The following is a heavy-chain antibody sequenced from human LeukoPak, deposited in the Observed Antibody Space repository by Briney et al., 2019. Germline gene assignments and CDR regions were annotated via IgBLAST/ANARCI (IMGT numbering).Heavy chain of an antibody. D-gene: IGHD4-17*01. CDR1: GGSFSGYY. J-gene: IGHJ4*02. CDR3: ARSATEYYFDY. Sequence: SETLSLTCAVYGGSFSGYYWSWIRQPPGKGLEWIGEINHSGSTNYNPSLKSRVTISVDTSKNQFSLKLSSVTAADTAVYYCARSATEYYFDYWGQGTLVTVSS. V-gene: IGHV4-34*01. CDR2: INHSGST.